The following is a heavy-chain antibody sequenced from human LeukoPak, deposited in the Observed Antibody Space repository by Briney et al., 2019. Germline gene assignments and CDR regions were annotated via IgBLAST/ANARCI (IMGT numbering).Heavy chain of an antibody. D-gene: IGHD3-22*01. CDR2: INPNSGVT. J-gene: IGHJ3*02. CDR3: ASRQSNYYDSSGYRPWSSAFDI. V-gene: IGHV1-2*06. Sequence: ASVKVSCKASGYTFTGCYLHWVRQAPGQGLEWMGRINPNSGVTNYAQKLQGRVTMTTDTSTSTAYMELRSLRSDDTAVYYCASRQSNYYDSSGYRPWSSAFDIWGQGTMVTVSS. CDR1: GYTFTGCY.